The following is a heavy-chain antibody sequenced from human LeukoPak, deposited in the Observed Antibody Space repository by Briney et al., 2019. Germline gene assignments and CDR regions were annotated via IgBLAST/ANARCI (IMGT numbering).Heavy chain of an antibody. J-gene: IGHJ4*02. Sequence: GASVKVSCKASGYTFTGYYMHWVRQAPGQGLEWMGWINPNSGGTKYAQNFQGRVIMTTDTSISTAYTELSSLRSDDTAIYYCARSPYCTSTSCYGGFDYWGQGTLVTVSS. D-gene: IGHD2-2*01. CDR2: INPNSGGT. V-gene: IGHV1-2*02. CDR3: ARSPYCTSTSCYGGFDY. CDR1: GYTFTGYY.